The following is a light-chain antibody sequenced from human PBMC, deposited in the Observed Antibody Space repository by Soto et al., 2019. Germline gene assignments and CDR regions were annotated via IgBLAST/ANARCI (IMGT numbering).Light chain of an antibody. V-gene: IGKV3-20*01. CDR3: QQYGSSPPLT. Sequence: EIVLTQSPGTLSLSPGERATLSCRASQSVSRSYLAWYQQKPGQAPRLIIYGASSRATGIPDRFSGSGSGTDFTLTISRLEPEDFAVYYCQQYGSSPPLTFGGGTKVEMK. CDR2: GAS. J-gene: IGKJ4*01. CDR1: QSVSRSY.